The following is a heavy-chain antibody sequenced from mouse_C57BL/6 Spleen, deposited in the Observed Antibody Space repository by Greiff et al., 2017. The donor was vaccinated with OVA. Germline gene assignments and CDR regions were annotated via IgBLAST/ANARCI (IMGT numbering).Heavy chain of an antibody. CDR3: ARRRGYGYDY. CDR1: GYTFTSYW. Sequence: QVQLQQPGAELVKPGASVKLSCKASGYTFTSYWMQWVKQRPGQGLEWIGEIDPSDSYTNYNQKFKGKATLTVDTSSSTAYMQLSSLTSEDSAVYYCARRRGYGYDYWGQGTTLTVSS. J-gene: IGHJ2*01. CDR2: IDPSDSYT. V-gene: IGHV1-50*01. D-gene: IGHD2-2*01.